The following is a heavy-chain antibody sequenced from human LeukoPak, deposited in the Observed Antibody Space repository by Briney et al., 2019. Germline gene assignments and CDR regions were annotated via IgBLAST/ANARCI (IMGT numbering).Heavy chain of an antibody. J-gene: IGHJ5*02. CDR1: GFTFSRYA. Sequence: PGGSLRLSCAASGFTFSRYAMSWVRKAPGKGLEWVSAISGSSGSTYYGDSVKGRFTISRDNSKNTLYLQMISVRAEDTAVYYYAKSKWDGGYDCGFDPWGQGTLVTVSS. D-gene: IGHD5-12*01. CDR3: AKSKWDGGYDCGFDP. V-gene: IGHV3-23*01. CDR2: ISGSSGST.